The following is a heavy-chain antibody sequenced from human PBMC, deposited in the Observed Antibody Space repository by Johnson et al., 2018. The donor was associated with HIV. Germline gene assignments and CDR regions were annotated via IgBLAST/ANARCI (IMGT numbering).Heavy chain of an antibody. J-gene: IGHJ3*02. V-gene: IGHV3-11*04. CDR2: ISGSGTRI. Sequence: QVRLVESGGGLVKPGGSLRLSCAVSGVIFSDYYMSWIRQAPGKGLERVSYISGSGTRIYYADSVKGRFTISRANAKNSLYLQMKSLRAEDTAVYYCARGDGYRRAFDIWGQGTMVTVSS. CDR3: ARGDGYRRAFDI. D-gene: IGHD5-18*01. CDR1: GVIFSDYY.